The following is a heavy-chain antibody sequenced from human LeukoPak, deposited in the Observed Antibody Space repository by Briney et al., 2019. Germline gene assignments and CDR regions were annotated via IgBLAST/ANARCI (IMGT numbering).Heavy chain of an antibody. Sequence: GESLKISCKGSGYYFSTYWIAWVRQTPGKGLEWMGIIYTGDSDTRYSPSFEGQVTISADKSISTAYLQWSSLKASDTAMYYCARLGANYPDYWGQGTLVTVSA. CDR3: ARLGANYPDY. CDR2: IYTGDSDT. CDR1: GYYFSTYW. D-gene: IGHD4/OR15-4a*01. V-gene: IGHV5-51*01. J-gene: IGHJ4*02.